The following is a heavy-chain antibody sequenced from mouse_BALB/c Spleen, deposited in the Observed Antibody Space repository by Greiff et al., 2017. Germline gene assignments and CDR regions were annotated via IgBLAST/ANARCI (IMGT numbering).Heavy chain of an antibody. CDR3: ARVYGSSYDYAMDY. CDR2: ISYDGSN. CDR1: GYSITSGYY. D-gene: IGHD1-1*01. J-gene: IGHJ4*01. Sequence: VQLQQSGPGLVKPSQSLSLTCSVTGYSITSGYYWNWIRQFPGNKLEWMGYISYDGSNNYNPSLKNRISITRDTSKNQFFLKLNSVTTEDTATYYCARVYGSSYDYAMDYWGQGTSVTVSS. V-gene: IGHV3-6*02.